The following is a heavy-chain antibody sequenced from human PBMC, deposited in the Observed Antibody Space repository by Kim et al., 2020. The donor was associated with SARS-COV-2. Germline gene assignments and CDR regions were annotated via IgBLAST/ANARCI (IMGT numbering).Heavy chain of an antibody. Sequence: GGSLRLSCAASAFTFSSYSMNWVRQAPGKGLEWVSYISGGGDTIYYADSVRGRFTISRDTAKNSLYLQMSSLRDEDTAVYYCARGGGIWFGDLFIFDYWGQGALVTVSS. J-gene: IGHJ4*02. CDR2: ISGGGDTI. D-gene: IGHD3-10*01. CDR1: AFTFSSYS. CDR3: ARGGGIWFGDLFIFDY. V-gene: IGHV3-48*02.